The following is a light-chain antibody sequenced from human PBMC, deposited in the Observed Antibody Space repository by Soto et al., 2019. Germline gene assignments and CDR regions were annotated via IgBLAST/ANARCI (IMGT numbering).Light chain of an antibody. CDR3: SLYPAYSPGT. CDR2: DAS. J-gene: IGKJ1*01. Sequence: DIQMTQSPSTLSASVGDRVTITCRASQSLSSWLAWYQQKPGKAPKFLISDASSLQTGAASRFSGRGSVTKITVTTTSPQAYDFATYYCSLYPAYSPGTFGQGTKVEIK. CDR1: QSLSSW. V-gene: IGKV1-5*01.